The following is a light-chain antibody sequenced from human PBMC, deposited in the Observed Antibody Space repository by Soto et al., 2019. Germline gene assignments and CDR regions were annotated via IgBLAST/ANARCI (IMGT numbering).Light chain of an antibody. Sequence: ESVLAQSPGTLSLSPGERATLSCRASQSVSSSLAWYQQKTGQAPRLLISGASSRATGIPDRFSGSASKTDFTLTISRLEPEDFALYYCQQYGGSPITFGQGTRLEI. CDR1: QSVSSS. CDR2: GAS. V-gene: IGKV3-20*01. J-gene: IGKJ5*01. CDR3: QQYGGSPIT.